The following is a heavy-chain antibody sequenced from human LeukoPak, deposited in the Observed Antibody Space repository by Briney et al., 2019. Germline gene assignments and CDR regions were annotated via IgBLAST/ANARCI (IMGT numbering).Heavy chain of an antibody. J-gene: IGHJ6*02. CDR2: INHSGST. V-gene: IGHV4-34*01. CDR1: GGSFSGYY. Sequence: SETLSLTCAVYGGSFSGYYWSWIRQPPGKGLEWIGEINHSGSTNYNPFLKSRVTISVDTSKNQFSLKLSSVTAADTAVYYCARTRSRYNSGYAPNYGMDVWGQGTTVTVSS. D-gene: IGHD5-12*01. CDR3: ARTRSRYNSGYAPNYGMDV.